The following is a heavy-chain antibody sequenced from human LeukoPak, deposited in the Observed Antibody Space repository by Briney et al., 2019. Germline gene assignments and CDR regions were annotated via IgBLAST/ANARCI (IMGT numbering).Heavy chain of an antibody. J-gene: IGHJ4*02. D-gene: IGHD2-2*01. CDR2: INPSGGST. CDR1: GYTFTSYY. Sequence: ASVKVSCKASGYTFTSYYMHWVRQAPGPGLEWMGIINPSGGSTSYAQKFQGRVTMTRDTSTSTVYMELSSLRSEDTAVYYCARDIGQLPLLDYWGQGTLVTVSS. CDR3: ARDIGQLPLLDY. V-gene: IGHV1-46*01.